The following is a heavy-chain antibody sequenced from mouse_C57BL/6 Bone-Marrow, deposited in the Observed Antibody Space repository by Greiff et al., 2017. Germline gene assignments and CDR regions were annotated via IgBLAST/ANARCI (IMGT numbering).Heavy chain of an antibody. CDR1: GYTFTGYW. D-gene: IGHD1-1*01. CDR2: ILPGSGST. CDR3: ARRDYGSSYYAMDY. J-gene: IGHJ4*01. Sequence: QVHVKQSGAELMKPGASVKLSCKATGYTFTGYWIEWVKQRPGHGLEWIGEILPGSGSTNYNEKFKGKATFTADTSSNTADMQLSSLTTEDSAIYYGARRDYGSSYYAMDYWGQGTSVTVSS. V-gene: IGHV1-9*01.